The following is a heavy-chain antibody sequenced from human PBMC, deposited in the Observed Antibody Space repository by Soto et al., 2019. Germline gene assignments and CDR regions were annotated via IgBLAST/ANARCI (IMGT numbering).Heavy chain of an antibody. V-gene: IGHV2-5*02. CDR3: VHRLTLMSTCNYGAFEF. Sequence: QITLRESGPTLVKPTQTLTLTCSLSGVSITTQGVGVGWVRQPPGKALEWLAFTYWDDDNRYNPCLKPRLIIMKNTCRKQVLLIMINTDPADPATCSCVHRLTLMSTCNYGAFEFWGQGTLVTVPS. D-gene: IGHD3-16*01. J-gene: IGHJ3*01. CDR2: TYWDDDN. CDR1: GVSITTQGVG.